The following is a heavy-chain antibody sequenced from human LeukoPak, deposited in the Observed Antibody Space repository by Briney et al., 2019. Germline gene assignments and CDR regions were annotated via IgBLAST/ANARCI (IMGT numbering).Heavy chain of an antibody. CDR1: GFTFDDYT. J-gene: IGHJ4*02. CDR3: ARESGSVTSEVDFDY. D-gene: IGHD4-17*01. V-gene: IGHV3-43*01. Sequence: PGGSLRLSCEASGFTFDDYTMHWVRQSPGKGLEWVSLISWDGGTTYYADSVRGRFTISRDNSKNSLYLQMNSLRAEDTAVYYCARESGSVTSEVDFDYWGQGTLVTVSS. CDR2: ISWDGGTT.